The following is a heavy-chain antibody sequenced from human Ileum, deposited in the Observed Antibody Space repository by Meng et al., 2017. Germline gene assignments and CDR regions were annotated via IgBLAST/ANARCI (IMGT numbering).Heavy chain of an antibody. CDR1: GFTFADYA. Sequence: QLLESGGGLVQPGGSLRLSCTGSGFTFADYAINWVRQAPGKGLEWVSAISGNGAAKLYADSAKGRFTTSRDNSKNSIYMEMYTLRVEDTAIYYCARWTYHYDFWGQGTLVTVSS. D-gene: IGHD2-2*02. V-gene: IGHV3-23*01. CDR2: ISGNGAAK. J-gene: IGHJ4*02. CDR3: ARWTYHYDF.